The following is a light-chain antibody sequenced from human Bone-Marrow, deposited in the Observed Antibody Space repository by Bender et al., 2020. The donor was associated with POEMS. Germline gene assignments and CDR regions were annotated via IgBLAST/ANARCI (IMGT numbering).Light chain of an antibody. Sequence: QSALTQPASVSGSPGQSITISCSGISSGVDTYTSVSWYQQHSGKAPKLVIYDVTNRPSGISNRFSGSKSDNTASLTISGLQDEDEADYYCSSYADGPWVFGGGTKLTVL. J-gene: IGLJ3*02. CDR1: SSGVDTYTS. CDR3: SSYADGPWV. CDR2: DVT. V-gene: IGLV2-14*03.